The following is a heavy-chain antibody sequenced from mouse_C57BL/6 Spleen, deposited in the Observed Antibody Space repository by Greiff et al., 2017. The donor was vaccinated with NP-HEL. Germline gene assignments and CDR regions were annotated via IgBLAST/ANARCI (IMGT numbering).Heavy chain of an antibody. CDR3: ARSHDYYAMDY. J-gene: IGHJ4*01. Sequence: QVQPQQPGAELVKPGASVKMSCKASGYTFTSYWITWVKQRPGQGLEWIGDIYPGSGSTNYNEKFKSKATLTVDTSSSTAYMQLSSLTSEDSAVYYCARSHDYYAMDYWGQGTSVTVSS. V-gene: IGHV1-55*01. CDR1: GYTFTSYW. CDR2: IYPGSGST.